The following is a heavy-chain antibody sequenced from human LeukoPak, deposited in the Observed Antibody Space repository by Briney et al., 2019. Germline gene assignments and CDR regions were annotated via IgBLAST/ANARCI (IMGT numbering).Heavy chain of an antibody. CDR3: ATHVNSFSIAAAGTSYY. Sequence: TSETLSLTCTVSGGSVSSSSYYWGWIRQPPGKGLEWIGSIYYSGSTYYNPSLKSRVTISVDTSKNQFSLKLSSVTAADTAVYYCATHVNSFSIAAAGTSYYWGQGTLVTVSS. V-gene: IGHV4-39*01. CDR1: GGSVSSSSYY. CDR2: IYYSGST. D-gene: IGHD6-13*01. J-gene: IGHJ4*02.